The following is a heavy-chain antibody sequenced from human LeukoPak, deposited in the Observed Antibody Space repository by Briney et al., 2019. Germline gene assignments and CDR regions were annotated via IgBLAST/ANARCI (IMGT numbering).Heavy chain of an antibody. V-gene: IGHV1-3*01. CDR2: INAGNGNT. CDR3: ARDPRDILTGYDAFDI. Sequence: ASVKVSCKASGYTFTSYAMHWVRQAPGQRLEWMGWINAGNGNTKYSQKFQGRVTITRDTSASTAYMELSSLRSEDTAVYYCARDPRDILTGYDAFDIWGQGTMVTVSS. CDR1: GYTFTSYA. D-gene: IGHD3-9*01. J-gene: IGHJ3*02.